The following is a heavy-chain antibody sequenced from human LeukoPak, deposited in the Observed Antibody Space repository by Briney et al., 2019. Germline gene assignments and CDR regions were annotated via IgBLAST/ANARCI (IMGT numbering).Heavy chain of an antibody. V-gene: IGHV3-30*03. D-gene: IGHD4-11*01. CDR1: GFTFTNFA. CDR2: ISDDGNNK. CDR3: ARSDHLAVTPMWAFDI. Sequence: PGRSLRLSCAASGFTFTNFAMHWVRQAPGKGLEWVTVISDDGNNKYFADSVKGRFTISRDNSKNTLYLQMNSLRAEDTAVYYCARSDHLAVTPMWAFDIWGQGTMVTVSS. J-gene: IGHJ3*02.